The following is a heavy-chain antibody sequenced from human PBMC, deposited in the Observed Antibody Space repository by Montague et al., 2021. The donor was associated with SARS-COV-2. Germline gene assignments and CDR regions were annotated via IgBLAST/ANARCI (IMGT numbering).Heavy chain of an antibody. CDR1: GGSISSSSYY. CDR3: ARDLVERSSWGTYYYYGMDV. Sequence: SETLSLTCTVSGGSISSSSYYWGWIRQPPGKGLEWIGSIYYSGSTYYNPSLKSRVTISVDTSKNQFSLKLSSVTAADTAVYYCARDLVERSSWGTYYYYGMDVWGQGTMVTVSS. CDR2: IYYSGST. V-gene: IGHV4-39*07. J-gene: IGHJ6*02. D-gene: IGHD6-13*01.